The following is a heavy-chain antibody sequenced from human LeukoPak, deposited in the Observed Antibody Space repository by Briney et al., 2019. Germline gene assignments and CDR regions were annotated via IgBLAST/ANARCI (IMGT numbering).Heavy chain of an antibody. CDR1: GGTFSSYA. J-gene: IGHJ3*02. CDR2: IIPIFGTA. Sequence: ASVKVSCKASGGTFSSYAISWVRQAPGQGLEWMGGIIPIFGTANYAQKFQGRVTITADESTSTAYMELSSLRSEDTAMYYCARGVPYYDFWSARGQHAFDIWGQGTMVTVSS. D-gene: IGHD3-3*01. V-gene: IGHV1-69*13. CDR3: ARGVPYYDFWSARGQHAFDI.